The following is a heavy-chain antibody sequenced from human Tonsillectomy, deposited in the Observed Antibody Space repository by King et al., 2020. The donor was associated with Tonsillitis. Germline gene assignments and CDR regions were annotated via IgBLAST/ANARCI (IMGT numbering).Heavy chain of an antibody. CDR1: GFIFSDYY. Sequence: VQLVESGGGLVKPGGSLRLSCAASGFIFSDYYMSWIRQAPGKGLEWVAYITNSGTSMYYADSVKGRLTISRDNGKNSLFLQMNSLRPEDTAVYYCARQNRRSGGDLDYWGQGTLVTVSS. D-gene: IGHD2-21*02. CDR2: ITNSGTSM. V-gene: IGHV3-11*01. J-gene: IGHJ4*02. CDR3: ARQNRRSGGDLDY.